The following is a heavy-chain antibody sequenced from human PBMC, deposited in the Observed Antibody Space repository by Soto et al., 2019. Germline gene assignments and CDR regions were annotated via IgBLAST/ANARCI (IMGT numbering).Heavy chain of an antibody. CDR2: IYYSGST. V-gene: IGHV4-31*03. Sequence: SETLSLTCTVSGGSISSGGYYWSWIRQHPGKGLEWIGYIYYSGSTYYNPSLKSRVTISVDTSKNQFSLKLSSVTAADTAVYYCARILRRYDSRGSDWFDPWGQGTLVTVSS. CDR1: GGSISSGGYY. D-gene: IGHD3-22*01. J-gene: IGHJ5*02. CDR3: ARILRRYDSRGSDWFDP.